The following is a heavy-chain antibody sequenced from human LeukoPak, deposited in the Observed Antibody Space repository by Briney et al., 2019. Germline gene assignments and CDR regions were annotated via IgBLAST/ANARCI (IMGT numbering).Heavy chain of an antibody. D-gene: IGHD3-16*01. Sequence: GGSLTLSCVVSGFTFSSYEMNWVRQAPGKGLEWVSYISSSGTTIYYADSVKGRFTISRDNAKNSLFLQMSSLTAEDTAVYYCARMLTELDYWGQGTLVTVSS. CDR2: ISSSGTTI. J-gene: IGHJ4*02. CDR1: GFTFSSYE. CDR3: ARMLTELDY. V-gene: IGHV3-48*03.